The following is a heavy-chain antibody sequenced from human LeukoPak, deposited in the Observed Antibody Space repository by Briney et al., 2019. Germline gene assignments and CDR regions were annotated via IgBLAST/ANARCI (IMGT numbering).Heavy chain of an antibody. Sequence: GASVKVSCKASGYTFTSYDINWVRQAPGQGLEWMGIINPSGGSTSYAQKFQGRVTMTRDMSTSTVYMELSSLRSEDTAVYYCARDGNDIPFGYWGQGTLVTVSS. CDR2: INPSGGST. CDR3: ARDGNDIPFGY. V-gene: IGHV1-46*01. CDR1: GYTFTSYD. J-gene: IGHJ4*02. D-gene: IGHD3-9*01.